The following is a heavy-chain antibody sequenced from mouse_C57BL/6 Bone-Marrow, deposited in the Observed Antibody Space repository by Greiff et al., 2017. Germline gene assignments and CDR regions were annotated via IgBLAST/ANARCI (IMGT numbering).Heavy chain of an antibody. CDR1: GFTFTDYY. CDR3: ARLYSFAY. D-gene: IGHD2-1*01. V-gene: IGHV7-3*01. CDR2: IRNKANGYTT. J-gene: IGHJ3*01. Sequence: EVQVVESGGGLVQPGGSLSLSCAASGFTFTDYYMSWVRQPPGKALEWLGFIRNKANGYTTEYSASVKGRFTISRDNSQSILYLQMNALRAEDSATYYCARLYSFAYWGQGTLVTVSA.